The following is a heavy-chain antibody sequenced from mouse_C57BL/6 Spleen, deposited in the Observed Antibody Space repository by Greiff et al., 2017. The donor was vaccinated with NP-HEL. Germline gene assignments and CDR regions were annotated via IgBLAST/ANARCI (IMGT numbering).Heavy chain of an antibody. V-gene: IGHV1-72*01. J-gene: IGHJ4*01. CDR1: GYTFTSYW. CDR2: IDPNRGGT. D-gene: IGHD2-3*01. Sequence: QVQLQQPGAELVKPGASVKLSCKASGYTFTSYWMHWVKQRPGRGLEWIGRIDPNRGGTKYNEKFKSKATLTVDKPSSTAYMQLSSLTSEDSAVYYCARSNDGYFMDYWGQGTSVTVSS. CDR3: ARSNDGYFMDY.